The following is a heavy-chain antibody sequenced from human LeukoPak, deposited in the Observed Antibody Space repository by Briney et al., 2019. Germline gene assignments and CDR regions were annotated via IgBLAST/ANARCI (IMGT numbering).Heavy chain of an antibody. Sequence: GGSLRLSCAASGFTISSYAMSWVRQPPGRGLEWVSAISGSGGSTYYADSVKGLFTISRDNSKNTLYLQMNSLRAEDTAVYYCAKDLSSGWDLGLRYYFDYWGQGTLVTVSS. J-gene: IGHJ4*02. V-gene: IGHV3-23*01. D-gene: IGHD6-19*01. CDR1: GFTISSYA. CDR3: AKDLSSGWDLGLRYYFDY. CDR2: ISGSGGST.